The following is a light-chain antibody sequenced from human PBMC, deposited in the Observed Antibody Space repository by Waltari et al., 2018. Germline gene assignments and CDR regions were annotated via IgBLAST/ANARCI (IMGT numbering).Light chain of an antibody. CDR1: PSDLGGYKF. CDR3: SSYGGKNNLI. CDR2: DVS. J-gene: IGLJ2*01. V-gene: IGLV2-8*01. Sequence: QSALTQPPSASGSPGQSVTISCTGTPSDLGGYKFVSWFQQHPGRAPKLVIYDVSERPSGVPDRFSGSKSGSTATLTVSGLQAEDEADYYCSSYGGKNNLIFGGGTTLTVL.